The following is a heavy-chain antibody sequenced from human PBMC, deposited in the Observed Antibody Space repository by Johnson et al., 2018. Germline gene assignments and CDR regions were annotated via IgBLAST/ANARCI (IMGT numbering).Heavy chain of an antibody. Sequence: QVQLRESGPGLVKPTETLSLICTVSGVSLSLYQWSWIRQTPGKGLEWIGVIYESGRTHYNPSLNSRVTISLGASKNQFSLKLTSVTPADTAVYYCARDSFSSTTSSNDGFDIWGQGTMVTVSS. CDR2: IYESGRT. CDR3: ARDSFSSTTSSNDGFDI. J-gene: IGHJ3*02. D-gene: IGHD2-2*01. V-gene: IGHV4-59*01. CDR1: GVSLSLYQ.